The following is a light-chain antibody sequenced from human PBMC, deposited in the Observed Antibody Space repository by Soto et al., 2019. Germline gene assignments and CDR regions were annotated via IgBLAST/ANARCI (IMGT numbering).Light chain of an antibody. CDR2: LGS. J-gene: IGKJ3*01. V-gene: IGKV2-28*01. CDR3: MQALQTPFT. Sequence: DVVMTKSPLSLPVPPGEPASISSSSSQSLLYSNGYNYLDWYLQKPGQSPQLLIYLGSYRASGVPDRFTGSGSGTDFTLKISRVEAEDVGVYYCMQALQTPFTFGPGTKVEIK. CDR1: QSLLYSNGYNY.